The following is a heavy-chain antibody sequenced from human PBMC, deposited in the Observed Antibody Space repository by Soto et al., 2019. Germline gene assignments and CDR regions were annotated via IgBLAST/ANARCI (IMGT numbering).Heavy chain of an antibody. CDR2: ISYDGRNK. V-gene: IGHV3-30*04. CDR3: AKDFSVVTPAYFFDY. J-gene: IGHJ4*02. D-gene: IGHD2-21*02. CDR1: GFTFSTYA. Sequence: QVQLVESGGGVVQPGRSLRLSCTASGFTFSTYALHWVRQAPGKGLESVAVISYDGRNKYYADSVKGRITISRDNSKNTLYLQMDSPRAEDTAVYYCAKDFSVVTPAYFFDYWGLGTLVTVSS.